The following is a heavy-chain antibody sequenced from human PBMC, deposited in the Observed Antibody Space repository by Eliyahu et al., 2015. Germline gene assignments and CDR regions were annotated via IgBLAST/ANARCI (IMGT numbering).Heavy chain of an antibody. CDR2: VYNDGSS. Sequence: QERLQESGPGLVKPAQTLSLTCSVSGXSISXGAYYWXWLRQSPGKGLEWLGYVYNDGSSYSNPSLESRLSLAIDTSKNQFSLTLSSVTAADTAVYFCARGVPALPTALLNYFAPWGQGTLVIVSS. V-gene: IGHV4-31*03. D-gene: IGHD2-2*01. CDR1: GXSISXGAYY. CDR3: ARGVPALPTALLNYFAP. J-gene: IGHJ5*02.